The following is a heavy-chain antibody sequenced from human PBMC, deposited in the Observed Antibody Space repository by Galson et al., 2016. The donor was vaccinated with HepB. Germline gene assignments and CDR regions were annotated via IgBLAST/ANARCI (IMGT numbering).Heavy chain of an antibody. CDR2: IYPGDSDT. Sequence: QSGAEVKKSGESLRISCQGSGYTFSTYWIAWVRQMPGRGLEWMGSIYPGDSDTRYSPSFQALVTISADKSITTAYLQWRNLRASDTAIYYCAASPNHYGVYMGWFDPWGPGTRVIVSS. D-gene: IGHD4-17*01. CDR3: AASPNHYGVYMGWFDP. CDR1: GYTFSTYW. J-gene: IGHJ5*02. V-gene: IGHV5-51*01.